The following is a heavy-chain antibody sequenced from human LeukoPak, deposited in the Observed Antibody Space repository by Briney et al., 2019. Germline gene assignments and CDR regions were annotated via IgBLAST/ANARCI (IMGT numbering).Heavy chain of an antibody. CDR3: ARYVGGGNSGGFDY. D-gene: IGHD4-23*01. CDR2: IWYDGSNK. CDR1: GFTFNSYD. J-gene: IGHJ4*02. V-gene: IGHV3-33*01. Sequence: GGSLRLSCAASGFTFNSYDMHWIRQGPGKGLEWVALIWYDGSNKYYPDSVKGRFTISRDNSKNTLYLQMNSLRAEDTAVYYCARYVGGGNSGGFDYWGQGTLVIVSS.